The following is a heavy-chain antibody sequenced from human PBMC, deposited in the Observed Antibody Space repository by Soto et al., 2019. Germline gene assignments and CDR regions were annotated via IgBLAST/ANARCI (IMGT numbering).Heavy chain of an antibody. D-gene: IGHD5-12*01. CDR1: GYRFAGYW. Sequence: GDSLKISCKGSGYRFAGYWITWVRQKPGKGLEWMGRIDPSDSQTYYSPSFRGHVTISVTKSITTVFLQWSSLRASDTAMYYCARQVACSFRWLDTCGQGTMFTVSS. V-gene: IGHV5-10-1*01. J-gene: IGHJ5*02. CDR2: IDPSDSQT. CDR3: ARQVACSFRWLDT.